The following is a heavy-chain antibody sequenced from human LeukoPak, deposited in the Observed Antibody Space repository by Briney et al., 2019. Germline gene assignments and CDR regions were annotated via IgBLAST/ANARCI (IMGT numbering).Heavy chain of an antibody. CDR2: INTNTGNP. CDR1: GYTFTSYA. Sequence: ASVKVSCKASGYTFTSYAMNWVQRAPGQGLEWMGWINTNTGNPTYAQGFTGRFVFSLDTSVSTAYLQISSLKAEDTAVYYCARDGGQWLGRAFDIWGQGTMVTVSS. D-gene: IGHD6-19*01. J-gene: IGHJ3*02. V-gene: IGHV7-4-1*02. CDR3: ARDGGQWLGRAFDI.